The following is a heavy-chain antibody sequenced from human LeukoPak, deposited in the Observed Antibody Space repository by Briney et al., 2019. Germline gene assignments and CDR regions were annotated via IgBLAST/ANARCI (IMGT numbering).Heavy chain of an antibody. J-gene: IGHJ4*02. CDR3: AKQRDYYDSSGYYRGYYFDY. Sequence: GGSLRLSCAASGFTFSSYAMSWVRQAPGKGLEWVSAISGSGGSTYYADSVKGRFTISRHNSKNTLYLQMNSLRAEDTAVYYCAKQRDYYDSSGYYRGYYFDYWGQGTLVTVSS. CDR2: ISGSGGST. V-gene: IGHV3-23*01. CDR1: GFTFSSYA. D-gene: IGHD3-22*01.